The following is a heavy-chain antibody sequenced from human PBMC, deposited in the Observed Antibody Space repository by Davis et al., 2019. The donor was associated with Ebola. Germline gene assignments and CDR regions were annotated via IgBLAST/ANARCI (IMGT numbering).Heavy chain of an antibody. J-gene: IGHJ6*02. CDR3: ARWGQLGTPGGGYGMDV. CDR1: GYSFTSYS. V-gene: IGHV5-10-1*01. D-gene: IGHD6-13*01. Sequence: GESLKISCTASGYSFTSYSIRWVRQMPGNGLEWMGKIDPSDSYTNYSPSFQGHVTISADKSISTAYLQWSSLKASETAMYYCARWGQLGTPGGGYGMDVWGQGTTVTVSS. CDR2: IDPSDSYT.